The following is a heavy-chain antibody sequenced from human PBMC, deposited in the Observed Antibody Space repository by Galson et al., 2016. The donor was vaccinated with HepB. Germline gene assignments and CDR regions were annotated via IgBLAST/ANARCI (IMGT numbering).Heavy chain of an antibody. D-gene: IGHD2-8*02. CDR1: GFSLSDYG. CDR2: ARYDGGNE. V-gene: IGHV3-33*01. J-gene: IGHJ4*02. CDR3: ARAYCTGAGCSAVFDY. Sequence: SLRLSCAASGFSLSDYGMHWVRQVAAKGLEWVAVARYDGGNEYHEDSVKGRFTISRDNSKNTLYLQMNSLRAEDTAVYYCARAYCTGAGCSAVFDYWGQGSLVTVSS.